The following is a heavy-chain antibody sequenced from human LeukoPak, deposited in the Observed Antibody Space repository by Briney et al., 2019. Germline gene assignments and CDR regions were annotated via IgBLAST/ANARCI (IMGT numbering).Heavy chain of an antibody. V-gene: IGHV1-69*13. D-gene: IGHD6-13*01. CDR1: GGTFSSYA. CDR3: ARDRSIAAAGTGYYYGMDV. J-gene: IGHJ6*02. CDR2: IIPIFGTA. Sequence: ASVKVSCKASGGTFSSYAISWVRRAPGQGLEWMGGIIPIFGTANYAQKFQGRVTITADESTSTAYMELSSLRSEDTAVYYCARDRSIAAAGTGYYYGMDVWGQGTTVTVSS.